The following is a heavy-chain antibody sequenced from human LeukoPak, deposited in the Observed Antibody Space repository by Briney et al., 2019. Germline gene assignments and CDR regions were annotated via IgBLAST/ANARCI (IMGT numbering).Heavy chain of an antibody. CDR2: IRQDGSDK. CDR1: EFAFSNYW. CDR3: AKDLRSRVAAAGAPDY. Sequence: GGSLRLSCAASEFAFSNYWMTWVRQAPGMGLEWVGNIRQDGSDKYYGDSVKGRFTISRDNAKNSLYLQMNSLRAEDTAVYYCAKDLRSRVAAAGAPDYWGQGTLVTVSS. J-gene: IGHJ4*02. D-gene: IGHD6-13*01. V-gene: IGHV3-7*01.